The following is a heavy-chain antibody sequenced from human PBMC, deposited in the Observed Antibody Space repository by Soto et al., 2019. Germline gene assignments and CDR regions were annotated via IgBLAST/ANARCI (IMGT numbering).Heavy chain of an antibody. D-gene: IGHD2-15*01. CDR3: ARGSEDYSRLFDP. Sequence: KPSETLSLTCAVSGYSISSGYYWGWIRQPPGKGLEWIGSIYHSGSTYYTPSLKSRVTISVDTSKNQFSLKLSSVTAADTAVYYCARGSEDYSRLFDPWGQGTLVTVSS. CDR1: GYSISSGYY. J-gene: IGHJ5*02. CDR2: IYHSGST. V-gene: IGHV4-38-2*01.